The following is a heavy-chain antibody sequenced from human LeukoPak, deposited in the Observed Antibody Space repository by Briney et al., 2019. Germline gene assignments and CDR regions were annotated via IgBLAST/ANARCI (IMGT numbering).Heavy chain of an antibody. CDR3: TREGAYGAHGFDY. J-gene: IGHJ4*02. D-gene: IGHD4-17*01. V-gene: IGHV1-46*01. CDR1: GYTFTSYY. CDR2: INPSGGST. Sequence: ASVKVSCKASGYTFTSYYMHWVRQAPGQGLEWMGIINPSGGSTSYAQKFQGRVTITADESTSTAYMELSSLRSEDTAVYYCTREGAYGAHGFDYWGQGTLITVSS.